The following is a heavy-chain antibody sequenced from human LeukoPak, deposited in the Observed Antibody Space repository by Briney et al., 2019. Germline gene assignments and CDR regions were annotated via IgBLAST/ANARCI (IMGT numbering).Heavy chain of an antibody. D-gene: IGHD3-16*01. V-gene: IGHV1-2*02. Sequence: ASVKVSCKASGYTFTGYYMHWVRQAPGQGLEWMGWINPNSGGTNYAQKFQGRVTMTRDTSISTAYMELSRLRSDDTAVYYGARRGRGEDYYYMDVWGKGTTVTVSS. J-gene: IGHJ6*03. CDR1: GYTFTGYY. CDR2: INPNSGGT. CDR3: ARRGRGEDYYYMDV.